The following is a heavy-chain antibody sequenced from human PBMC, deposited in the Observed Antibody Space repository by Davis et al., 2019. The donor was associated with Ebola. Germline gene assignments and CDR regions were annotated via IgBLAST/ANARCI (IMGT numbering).Heavy chain of an antibody. J-gene: IGHJ4*02. D-gene: IGHD5-12*01. CDR1: GYTFTDYY. CDR3: AVGGYGPEGVY. Sequence: AASVKVSCKASGYTFTDYYIHWIRQAPGQGLEWMGRINPNSGATDYAQRFQGRVTMTRDTSISTAYMELSRLRSDDTAVYYCAVGGYGPEGVYWGQGTLVTVSS. V-gene: IGHV1-2*06. CDR2: INPNSGAT.